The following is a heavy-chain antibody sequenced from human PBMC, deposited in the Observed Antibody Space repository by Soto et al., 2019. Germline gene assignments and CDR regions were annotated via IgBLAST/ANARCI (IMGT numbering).Heavy chain of an antibody. J-gene: IGHJ3*01. D-gene: IGHD3-22*01. Sequence: EVQLVESGGGLVQPGGSLRLSCAVSGFTFSTYWMHWVRQVPGKGLVWVSRISLDGSRTSYADSVKGRFIISRDNAKNSLYLQMRSLRAEDSAVYFCVRDRDFYDGRGYASPGDAFDVWGQGTVVSVSS. CDR3: VRDRDFYDGRGYASPGDAFDV. CDR1: GFTFSTYW. V-gene: IGHV3-74*01. CDR2: ISLDGSRT.